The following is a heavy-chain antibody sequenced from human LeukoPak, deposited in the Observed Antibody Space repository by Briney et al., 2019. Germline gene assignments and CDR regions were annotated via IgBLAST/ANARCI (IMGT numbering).Heavy chain of an antibody. CDR1: GFSVSNNY. V-gene: IGHV3-66*01. Sequence: GSLRLSCVVSGFSVSNNYVSWVRQAPGKGLEWVSVIYAGDTIKYADSVKGRFTISRDNSKNTLYLQMNSLRAEDTGVYYCAREHPYYYDSSGTALMAEIKYYFDYWGQGTLVTVSS. CDR3: AREHPYYYDSSGTALMAEIKYYFDY. D-gene: IGHD3-22*01. CDR2: IYAGDTI. J-gene: IGHJ4*02.